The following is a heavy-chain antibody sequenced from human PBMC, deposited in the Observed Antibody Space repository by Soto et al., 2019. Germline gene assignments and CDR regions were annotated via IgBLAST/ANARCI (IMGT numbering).Heavy chain of an antibody. CDR2: INSGGTFA. V-gene: IGHV3-23*01. J-gene: IGHJ4*02. CDR3: AISTGGFGGLFVVPSDY. CDR1: GFTYESYA. Sequence: GGSLRLSCAASGFTYESYAMSWVRQSPGKGLEWVSGINSGGTFAHYADSVKGRFAISRDNSKNTLSLEMNSLRADDTGLYYCAISTGGFGGLFVVPSDYWGQGTLVTVS. D-gene: IGHD3-16*02.